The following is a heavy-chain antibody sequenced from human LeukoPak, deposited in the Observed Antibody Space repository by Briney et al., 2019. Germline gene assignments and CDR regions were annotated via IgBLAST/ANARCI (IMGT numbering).Heavy chain of an antibody. CDR1: GYSFTSHL. D-gene: IGHD2/OR15-2a*01. CDR2: INPSGGST. J-gene: IGHJ4*01. V-gene: IGHV1-46*01. Sequence: ASVKVSCKTSGYSFTSHLMHWVRQAPGQGLEWMGMINPSGGSTTYAQKFQGRVTMAMDTSTSTVYMKLSSLRSDDTAVYYCARVQTPYNTIYSVFFDYWGHGTRVTVSS. CDR3: ARVQTPYNTIYSVFFDY.